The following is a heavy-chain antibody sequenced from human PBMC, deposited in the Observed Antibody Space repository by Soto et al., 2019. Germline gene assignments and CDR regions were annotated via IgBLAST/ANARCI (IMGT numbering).Heavy chain of an antibody. D-gene: IGHD1-26*01. J-gene: IGHJ4*02. Sequence: SVKVSCKASGGTFSMYAISCVVQAPGQGLEWMGGIIPIFGTANYAQKFQGRVTITADESTSTAYMELSSLRSEDTAVYYCARGSGVGWELLGWGQGTLVTVSS. CDR1: GGTFSMYA. CDR2: IIPIFGTA. V-gene: IGHV1-69*13. CDR3: ARGSGVGWELLG.